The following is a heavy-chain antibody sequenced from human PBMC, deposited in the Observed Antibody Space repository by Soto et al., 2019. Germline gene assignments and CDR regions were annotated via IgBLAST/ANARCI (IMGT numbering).Heavy chain of an antibody. CDR1: GGTFSSYA. CDR2: IIPIFGTA. J-gene: IGHJ6*02. CDR3: ARDLGYCISASCYLYGMDV. V-gene: IGHV1-69*13. Sequence: SVKVSCKASGGTFSSYAISWVRQAPGRGLEWMGGIIPIFGTANYAQIFQGRVTITADESTTTAYMELSSLRSEDTAVYYCARDLGYCISASCYLYGMDVWGQGTTVTVSS. D-gene: IGHD2-2*01.